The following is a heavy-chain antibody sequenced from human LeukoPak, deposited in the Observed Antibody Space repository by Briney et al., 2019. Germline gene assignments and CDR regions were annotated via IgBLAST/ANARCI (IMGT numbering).Heavy chain of an antibody. CDR3: ARMPIITMIVVVISGYFDY. D-gene: IGHD3-22*01. CDR2: IYTSGSI. J-gene: IGHJ4*02. CDR1: GGSISSYY. V-gene: IGHV4-4*07. Sequence: SETLSLTCTVSGGSISSYYWSWIRQPAGKGLEWIGRIYTSGSINYNPSLKSRVTMSVDTSKNQFSLKLSSVTAADTAVYYCARMPIITMIVVVISGYFDYWGQGTLVTVSS.